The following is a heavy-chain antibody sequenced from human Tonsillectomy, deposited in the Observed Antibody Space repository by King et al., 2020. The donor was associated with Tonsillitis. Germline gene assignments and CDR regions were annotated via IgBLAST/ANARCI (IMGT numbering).Heavy chain of an antibody. D-gene: IGHD6-13*01. CDR3: AKGQQQLVQLGLDY. V-gene: IGHV3-30*02. J-gene: IGHJ4*02. Sequence: VQLVESGGGVVQPGGSLRLSCAASGFTFRNYGMHWVRQTPGKGLEWVAFIWRDGSDRYYADSVRGRFTISRDNSKNALYLEMNSLRDEDTAVYHCAKGQQQLVQLGLDYWGQGILVTVSS. CDR2: IWRDGSDR. CDR1: GFTFRNYG.